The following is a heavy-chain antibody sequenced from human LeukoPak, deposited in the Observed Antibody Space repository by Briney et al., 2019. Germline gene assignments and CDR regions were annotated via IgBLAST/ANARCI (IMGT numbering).Heavy chain of an antibody. V-gene: IGHV4-34*01. Sequence: PSETLSLTCVVYGGSFSGYYWSWIRQPPGKGLEWIGEINHSGSTNYNPSLKSRVTISVDTSKNQFSLKLSSVTAADTAVYYCARVGNRGGDYWGQGTLVTVSS. CDR3: ARVGNRGGDY. CDR1: GGSFSGYY. J-gene: IGHJ4*02. D-gene: IGHD2/OR15-2a*01. CDR2: INHSGST.